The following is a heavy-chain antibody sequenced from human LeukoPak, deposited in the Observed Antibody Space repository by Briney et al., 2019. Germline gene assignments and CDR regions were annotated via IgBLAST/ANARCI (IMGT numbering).Heavy chain of an antibody. CDR1: KFTFSTYA. Sequence: GRSLRLSCAASKFTFSTYAMHWVRQAPGKGLQWVAVVSYDGGNKYYADSVKGRFTISRDNSKNTLYLQMNSLRTEDTAVYYCARETEAFDYWGQGTLVTVSS. CDR3: ARETEAFDY. J-gene: IGHJ4*02. V-gene: IGHV3-30-3*01. CDR2: VSYDGGNK.